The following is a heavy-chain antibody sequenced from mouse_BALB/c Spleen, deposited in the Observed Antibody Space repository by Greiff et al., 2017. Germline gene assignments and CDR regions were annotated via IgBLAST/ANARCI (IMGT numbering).Heavy chain of an antibody. J-gene: IGHJ3*01. CDR2: ISTYYGDA. D-gene: IGHD1-1*01. V-gene: IGHV1S137*01. CDR1: GYTFTDYA. Sequence: VQLKQSGAELVRPGVSVKISCKGSGYTFTDYAMHWVKQSHAKSLEWIGVISTYYGDASYNQKFKGKATMTVDKSSSTAYMELARLTSEDSAIYYCARDYYGSSYFAYWGQGTLVTVSA. CDR3: ARDYYGSSYFAY.